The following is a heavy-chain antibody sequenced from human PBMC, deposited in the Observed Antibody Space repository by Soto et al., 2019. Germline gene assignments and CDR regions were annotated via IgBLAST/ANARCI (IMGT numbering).Heavy chain of an antibody. J-gene: IGHJ6*02. V-gene: IGHV3-23*01. Sequence: GGSLRLSCAASGFTFSSYAMSWVRQAPGKGLEWVSAISGSGGSTYYADSVKGRFTISRDNSKNTLYLQMNSLRDEDTAVYYCVKPPVITASYYYYDMDVWGQGTTVTVSS. CDR1: GFTFSSYA. CDR3: VKPPVITASYYYYDMDV. D-gene: IGHD4-4*01. CDR2: ISGSGGST.